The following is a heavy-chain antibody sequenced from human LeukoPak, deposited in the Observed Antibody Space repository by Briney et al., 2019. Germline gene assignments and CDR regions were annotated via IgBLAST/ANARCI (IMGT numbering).Heavy chain of an antibody. V-gene: IGHV4-30-2*01. Sequence: PSETLSLTCAVSGGSISSGGYSWSWIRQPPGKGLGWIGYIYHSGSTYYNPSLKSRVTISVDRSKNQFSLKLSSVTAADTAVYYCAREVEMATNSFDYWGQGTLVTVSS. CDR2: IYHSGST. CDR3: AREVEMATNSFDY. D-gene: IGHD5-24*01. CDR1: GGSISSGGYS. J-gene: IGHJ4*02.